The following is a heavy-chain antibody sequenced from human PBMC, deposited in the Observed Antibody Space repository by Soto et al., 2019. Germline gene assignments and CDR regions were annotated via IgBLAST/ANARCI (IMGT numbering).Heavy chain of an antibody. J-gene: IGHJ4*02. CDR1: GFTFSSYW. D-gene: IGHD2-8*01. V-gene: IGHV3-7*01. Sequence: GGSLRLSCAASGFTFSSYWMSWVRQAPGKGLEWVANIKQDGSEKYYVDSVKGRFTISRDNAKNSLYLQMNSLRAEDTAVYYCARATGVDIVLMVYAIRDLYYFDYWGQGTLVTVSS. CDR2: IKQDGSEK. CDR3: ARATGVDIVLMVYAIRDLYYFDY.